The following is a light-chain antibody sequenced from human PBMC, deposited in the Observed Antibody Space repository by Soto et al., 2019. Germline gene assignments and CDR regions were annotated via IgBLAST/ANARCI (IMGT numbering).Light chain of an antibody. Sequence: QSARTRPAYASGAAGDARTISKKGTSRDIGGYNYVSWYQQHPGKAPKLLIYEVTKRPSGVPDRFSGSKSGNTASLTVSGLQADDEAEYFCCSHAGRHSYFFGTGTKVTV. J-gene: IGLJ1*01. CDR2: EVT. CDR1: SRDIGGYNY. V-gene: IGLV2-8*01. CDR3: CSHAGRHSYF.